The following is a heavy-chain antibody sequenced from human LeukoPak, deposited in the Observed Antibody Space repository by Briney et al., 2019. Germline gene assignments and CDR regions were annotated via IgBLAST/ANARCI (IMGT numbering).Heavy chain of an antibody. CDR2: IYYSGNT. CDR3: AGGYSNAGRGYSEFDYNHFDF. Sequence: SETLSLTCTVSFGSITSSLYYWGWIRQPPGKGLEWIGSIYYSGNTYYNPSLRSRVTISVDTSKNQFSLNLTSVTAADTAVYYCAGGYSNAGRGYSEFDYNHFDFWGQGTLVTVSS. V-gene: IGHV4-39*07. CDR1: FGSITSSLYY. J-gene: IGHJ4*02. D-gene: IGHD6-13*01.